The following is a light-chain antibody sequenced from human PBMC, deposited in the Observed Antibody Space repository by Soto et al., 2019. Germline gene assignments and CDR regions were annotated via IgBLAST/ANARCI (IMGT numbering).Light chain of an antibody. CDR2: EVS. Sequence: QSALTQPPSASGSPGQSVTISCTGTSSDVGGYNYVSWYQQYSGTAPKLMIYEVSKRPSVVPDRFSGSKSGNTASLTVTGLQAEDEADYYCRSYAGSNNFVFGTGTKLTVL. CDR3: RSYAGSNNFV. J-gene: IGLJ1*01. CDR1: SSDVGGYNY. V-gene: IGLV2-8*01.